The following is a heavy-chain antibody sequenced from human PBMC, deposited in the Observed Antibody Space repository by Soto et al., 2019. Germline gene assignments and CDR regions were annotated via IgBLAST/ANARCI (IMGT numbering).Heavy chain of an antibody. CDR1: GFTFSSYS. D-gene: IGHD3-3*01. CDR3: ARSPFTIGALYGMDV. CDR2: ISSSSSTI. J-gene: IGHJ6*02. Sequence: GGSLRLSCAASGFTFSSYSMNWVRQAPGKGLEWVSYISSSSSTIYYADSVKGRFTISRDNAKNSLYLQMNSLRDEDTAVYYCARSPFTIGALYGMDVWGQGTTFTVSS. V-gene: IGHV3-48*02.